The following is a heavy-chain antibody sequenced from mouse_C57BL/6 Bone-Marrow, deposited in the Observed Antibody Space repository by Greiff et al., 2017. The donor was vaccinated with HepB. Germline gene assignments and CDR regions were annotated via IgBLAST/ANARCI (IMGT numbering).Heavy chain of an antibody. CDR3: ARKTENWYFDV. CDR1: GYTLPSYG. V-gene: IGHV1-81*01. Sequence: QVQLQQSGAELARPGASVKLSCKASGYTLPSYGISWVKQRTGQGLEWIGEIYPRSGNTYYNEKFKGKATLTADKSSSTAYMELRSLTSEDSAVYFCARKTENWYFDVWGTGTTVTVSS. CDR2: IYPRSGNT. J-gene: IGHJ1*03.